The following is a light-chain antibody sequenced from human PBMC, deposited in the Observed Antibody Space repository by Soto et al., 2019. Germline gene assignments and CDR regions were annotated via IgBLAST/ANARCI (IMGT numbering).Light chain of an antibody. CDR2: GNI. CDR3: QSYDSSLTGHYV. V-gene: IGLV1-40*01. Sequence: QPVLTQPPSVSGAPGQTVTISCTGSSANIGAGSDVHWYQQLPGTAPKLLIYGNINRPSGVPERFSASKSGTSGSLAITGLQAEDEADYYCQSYDSSLTGHYVFGTGTKVTVL. J-gene: IGLJ1*01. CDR1: SANIGAGSD.